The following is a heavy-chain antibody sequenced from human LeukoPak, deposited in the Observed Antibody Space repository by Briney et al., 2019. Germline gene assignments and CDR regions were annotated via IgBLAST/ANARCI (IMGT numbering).Heavy chain of an antibody. CDR3: ARVGGMVATYYFDY. CDR2: IYTSGSI. D-gene: IGHD5-12*01. J-gene: IGHJ4*02. Sequence: PSETLSLTCTVSGGSISSGSSYWSWIRQPAGKGLEWIGRIYTSGSINYNPSLKSRVTISVDTSKNQFSLKLSSVTAADTAVYYCARVGGMVATYYFDYWGQGTLVTVSS. CDR1: GGSISSGSSY. V-gene: IGHV4-61*02.